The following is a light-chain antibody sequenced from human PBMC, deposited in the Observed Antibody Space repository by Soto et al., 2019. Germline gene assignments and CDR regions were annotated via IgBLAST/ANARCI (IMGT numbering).Light chain of an antibody. CDR2: DAF. CDR1: QSVSSY. Sequence: EIVLTQSPATLSLSPGERATLSCRASQSVSSYLAWYQQKPGQAPRLLIYDAFNRATGIPARFSGSGSGTDFPLTISSLEPEDFAVYYCQQRSNWPLTFGGGTKVEIK. V-gene: IGKV3-11*01. CDR3: QQRSNWPLT. J-gene: IGKJ4*01.